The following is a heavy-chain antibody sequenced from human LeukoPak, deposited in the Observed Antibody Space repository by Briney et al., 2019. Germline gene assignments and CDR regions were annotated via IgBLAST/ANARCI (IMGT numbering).Heavy chain of an antibody. Sequence: RGSLRLSCAASGFTFSSYGMHWVRQAPGKGLEWVAVIWYDGSNKYYADSVKGRFTISRDNSKNTLYLQMNSLRAEDTAVYYCAREGGVPASFHIDYWGQGTLVTVSS. CDR2: IWYDGSNK. D-gene: IGHD3-16*01. CDR3: AREGGVPASFHIDY. CDR1: GFTFSSYG. J-gene: IGHJ4*02. V-gene: IGHV3-33*01.